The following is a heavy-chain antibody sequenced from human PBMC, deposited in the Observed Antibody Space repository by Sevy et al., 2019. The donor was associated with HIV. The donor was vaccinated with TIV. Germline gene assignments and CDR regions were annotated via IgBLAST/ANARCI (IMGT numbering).Heavy chain of an antibody. CDR2: ISSSGSTI. Sequence: GGSLRLSCAASGFTFSSYEMNWVRQAPGKGLEWVSYISSSGSTIYYADSVKGRFTISRDNAKNSLYLQMNSLRAEDTAVYYCARDETAYCSSTSCYGMIDYWGQGTLVTVSS. V-gene: IGHV3-48*03. CDR1: GFTFSSYE. D-gene: IGHD2-2*01. J-gene: IGHJ4*02. CDR3: ARDETAYCSSTSCYGMIDY.